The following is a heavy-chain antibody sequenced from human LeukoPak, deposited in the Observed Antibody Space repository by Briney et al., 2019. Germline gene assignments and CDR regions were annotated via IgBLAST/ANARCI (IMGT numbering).Heavy chain of an antibody. J-gene: IGHJ4*02. V-gene: IGHV4-39*01. CDR3: AGRVGATIWTGLHF. D-gene: IGHD1-26*01. Sequence: SETLSLTCTVSGDSISGGTVYWGWVRQPPGQGLEWIGSIHFNGNIYYNPSLKSPVTISVDMPKNQFSLNLSSVTVPDTAAYYCAGRVGATIWTGLHFWGQGILVTVSS. CDR1: GDSISGGTVY. CDR2: IHFNGNI.